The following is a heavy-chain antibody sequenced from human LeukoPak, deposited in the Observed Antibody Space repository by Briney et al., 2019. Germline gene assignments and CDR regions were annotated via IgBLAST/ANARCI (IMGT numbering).Heavy chain of an antibody. J-gene: IGHJ4*01. CDR3: THNQYHYDTSTYVHLGH. Sequence: SGPTLVKPSQTLTLTCSFSGFSLQTSGVGVGWIRQPPGEALEWLGIIYWDDDKRYNSTLTPRLTITTDTSKNQVVLTMTNMDPLDTATYYCTHNQYHYDTSTYVHLGHWGQGILVTVSS. D-gene: IGHD3-16*01. CDR2: IYWDDDK. V-gene: IGHV2-5*02. CDR1: GFSLQTSGVG.